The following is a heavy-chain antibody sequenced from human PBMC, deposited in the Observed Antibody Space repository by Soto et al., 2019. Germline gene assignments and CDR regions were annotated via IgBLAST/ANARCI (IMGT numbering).Heavy chain of an antibody. CDR1: GFTVSSNY. J-gene: IGHJ2*01. D-gene: IGHD4-17*01. CDR3: ARDLRWYPPAGYFDL. CDR2: IYSGGST. Sequence: GSLRLSCAASGFTVSSNYMSWVRQAPGKGLEWVSVIYSGGSTYYADSVKGRFTISRDNSKNTLYLQMNSLRAEDTAVYYCARDLRWYPPAGYFDLWGRGTLVTVSS. V-gene: IGHV3-66*01.